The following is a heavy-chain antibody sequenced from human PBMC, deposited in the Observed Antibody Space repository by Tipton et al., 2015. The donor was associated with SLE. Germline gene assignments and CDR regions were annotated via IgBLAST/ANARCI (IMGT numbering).Heavy chain of an antibody. CDR2: IYTSGST. V-gene: IGHV4-61*09. Sequence: TLSLTCTVSGGSISSGSYYWSWIRQPAGKGLEWIGYIYTSGSTNYNPSLKSRVTISVDTSKNQFSLKLSSVTAADTAVYYCAYSSGYYYDYYNGMDVWGQGTTVTVSS. J-gene: IGHJ6*02. CDR3: AYSSGYYYDYYNGMDV. D-gene: IGHD3-22*01. CDR1: GGSISSGSYY.